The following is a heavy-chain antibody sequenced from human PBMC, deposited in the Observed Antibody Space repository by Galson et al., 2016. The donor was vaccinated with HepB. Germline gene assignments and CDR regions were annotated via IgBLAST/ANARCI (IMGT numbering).Heavy chain of an antibody. Sequence: SLRLSCAGSGLSLSPYAMRWGRQAPGKGLEWVSGISASGGSKTYADSVRGRFIISRDNSNNKLFLQMSSLTTEDTAIYFCAKDRLSGHGDYSWGIFDIWGRGTEVTVSS. V-gene: IGHV3-23*01. D-gene: IGHD4-17*01. CDR3: AKDRLSGHGDYSWGIFDI. CDR1: GLSLSPYA. CDR2: ISASGGSK. J-gene: IGHJ3*02.